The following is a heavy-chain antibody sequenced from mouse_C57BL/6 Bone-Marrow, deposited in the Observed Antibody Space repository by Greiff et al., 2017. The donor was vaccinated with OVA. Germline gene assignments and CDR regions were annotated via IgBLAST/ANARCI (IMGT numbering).Heavy chain of an antibody. CDR3: TRYYCSPFDY. D-gene: IGHD1-1*01. CDR1: GYTFTDYD. V-gene: IGHV1-15*01. CDR2: IDPETGGT. Sequence: QVQLQQSGAELVRPGASVTLSCKASGYTFTDYDMHWVKQTPVHGLEWIGAIDPETGGTAYNQKFKGKAILTADKSSSTAYMELRSLTSEDSAVYYGTRYYCSPFDYWGQGTTLTVSS. J-gene: IGHJ2*01.